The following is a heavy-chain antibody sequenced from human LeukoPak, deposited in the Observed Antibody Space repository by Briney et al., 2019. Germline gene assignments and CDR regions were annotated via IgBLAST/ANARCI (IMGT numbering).Heavy chain of an antibody. V-gene: IGHV3-64D*09. J-gene: IGHJ4*02. Sequence: GGSLRLSCSASGFTFSSYAIHWVRQAPGKGLEYVSGISSNGGNTYNANSLKGRITISRDNSKNTVELQMSSLRTEDTAVCFCVKRTGLYFDYWGQGTLVTVSS. D-gene: IGHD7-27*01. CDR1: GFTFSSYA. CDR3: VKRTGLYFDY. CDR2: ISSNGGNT.